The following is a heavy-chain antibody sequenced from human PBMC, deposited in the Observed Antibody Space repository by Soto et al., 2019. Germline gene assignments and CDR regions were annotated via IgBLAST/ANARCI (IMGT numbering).Heavy chain of an antibody. CDR2: IIPIFGTA. V-gene: IGHV1-69*13. CDR1: GGTFSSYA. Sequence: SVKVSCKASGGTFSSYAISWVRQAPGQGLEWMGGIIPIFGTANYAQKFQGRVTITADESTSTAYMELSSLRSEDTAVYYCARDQVAAAGFNYYGMDVWGQGTTVTVS. J-gene: IGHJ6*02. CDR3: ARDQVAAAGFNYYGMDV. D-gene: IGHD6-13*01.